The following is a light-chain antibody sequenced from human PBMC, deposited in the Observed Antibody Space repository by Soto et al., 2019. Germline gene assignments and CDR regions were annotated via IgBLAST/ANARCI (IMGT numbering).Light chain of an antibody. CDR2: GTS. V-gene: IGKV3-15*01. CDR1: QSLSSS. Sequence: EIVLTQSPGTLSLSPGERATLFCRASQSLSSSLAWYQQKSGQAPRLIIYGTSRRATGVPVRFSGSGSGTDFTLTISSLQSEDFGVYFCQQYDNWPWTFGQGTKVEMK. J-gene: IGKJ1*01. CDR3: QQYDNWPWT.